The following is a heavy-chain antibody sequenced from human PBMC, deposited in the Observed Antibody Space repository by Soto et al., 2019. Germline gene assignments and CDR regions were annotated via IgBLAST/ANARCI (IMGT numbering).Heavy chain of an antibody. Sequence: QVQLQESGPGLVKPSETLSLTCTVSGGSISSYYWSWIRQPAGKGLEWIGRIYTSGSTNYNPSLKDRVPLSVDTSKNQFSLKLSSVTAADTGVDYCASGLGYSNYVDYYGMDVWGQGTTVTVSS. CDR3: ASGLGYSNYVDYYGMDV. J-gene: IGHJ6*02. CDR2: IYTSGST. CDR1: GGSISSYY. V-gene: IGHV4-4*07. D-gene: IGHD4-4*01.